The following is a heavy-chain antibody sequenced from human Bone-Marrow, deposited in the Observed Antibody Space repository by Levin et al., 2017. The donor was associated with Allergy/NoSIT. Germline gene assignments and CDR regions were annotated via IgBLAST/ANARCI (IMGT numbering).Heavy chain of an antibody. CDR1: GFTFSNYA. J-gene: IGHJ4*02. D-gene: IGHD3-10*01. CDR3: AKDRDFYGSGSLGN. V-gene: IGHV3-23*01. Sequence: LSLTCAASGFTFSNYAMSWVRQAPGKGLEWVSGISGSGDSTYDGDSVKGRFTISRDNSKNTLYLQMNSLRAEDTAVYYCAKDRDFYGSGSLGNWGQGPLLTVPS. CDR2: ISGSGDST.